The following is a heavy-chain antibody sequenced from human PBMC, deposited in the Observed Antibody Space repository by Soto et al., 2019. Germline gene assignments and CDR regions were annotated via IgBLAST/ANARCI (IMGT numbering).Heavy chain of an antibody. CDR2: INPRSGDT. D-gene: IGHD1-26*01. J-gene: IGHJ5*02. CDR3: VRDGVAATPLGWFDP. V-gene: IGHV1-2*06. Sequence: QVQLVQSGAEVKKPGASVKVSCKASGYTFIGYYIHWVRQAPGQGLEWMGRINPRSGDTTYAQKFQGRLTMTRDTSISTAYMELSSLRSDDTAVYYCVRDGVAATPLGWFDPWGQGALVTVSS. CDR1: GYTFIGYY.